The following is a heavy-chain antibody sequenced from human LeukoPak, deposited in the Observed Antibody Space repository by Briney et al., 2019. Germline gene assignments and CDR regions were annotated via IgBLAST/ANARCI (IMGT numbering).Heavy chain of an antibody. CDR2: IRYDGSNK. CDR1: GFTFSSYG. Sequence: GGSLRLSCAASGFTFSSYGMHWVRQAPGKGLEWVAFIRYDGSNKYYADSVKGRFTISRDNAKNSLYLQMNSLRAEDTALYYCARSRGARDAFDIWGQGTMVTVSS. D-gene: IGHD3-10*01. CDR3: ARSRGARDAFDI. V-gene: IGHV3-30*02. J-gene: IGHJ3*02.